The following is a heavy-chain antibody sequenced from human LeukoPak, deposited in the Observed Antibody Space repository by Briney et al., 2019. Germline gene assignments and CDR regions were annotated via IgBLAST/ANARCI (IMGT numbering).Heavy chain of an antibody. Sequence: GGSLRLSCVASGLTFSNYGMHWVRQAPGKGLEWVTEISFDGSNNHYVDSVKGRFTISRDNSKNTLYLQMNSLKTEDTAVYYCTTDTGSGYYYVGGLFPFDYWGQGTLVTVSS. CDR3: TTDTGSGYYYVGGLFPFDY. J-gene: IGHJ4*02. V-gene: IGHV3-30*03. D-gene: IGHD3-22*01. CDR2: ISFDGSNN. CDR1: GLTFSNYG.